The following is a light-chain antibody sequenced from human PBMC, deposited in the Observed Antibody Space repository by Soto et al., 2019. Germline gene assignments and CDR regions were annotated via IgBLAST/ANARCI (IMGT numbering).Light chain of an antibody. J-gene: IGKJ1*01. V-gene: IGKV3-11*01. Sequence: EIGWTQSPATLSLSPGERATLSCIARQCVSRDLAWDQQKPGQAPMLLIYDASNRATGTPARLGRSGSGTDFTLTISSLEPEDFAVYYWPRRSNWSWTVGQGTKVEIK. CDR2: DAS. CDR1: QCVSRD. CDR3: PRRSNWSWT.